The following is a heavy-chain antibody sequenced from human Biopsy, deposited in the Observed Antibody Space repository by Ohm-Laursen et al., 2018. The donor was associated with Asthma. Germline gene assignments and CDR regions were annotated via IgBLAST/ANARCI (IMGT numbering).Heavy chain of an antibody. CDR2: ISYTGNT. CDR1: GGSMSSSSYS. CDR3: ARHWNWGSFFDY. D-gene: IGHD7-27*01. J-gene: IGHJ4*02. V-gene: IGHV4-39*01. Sequence: SETLSLTCTVSGGSMSSSSYSWGWIRQPPGKGLEWIGSISYTGNTDIPSLRSRVTLSVATSKYNFSLKLTSVTAADTAVFYCARHWNWGSFFDYWGQGMLVTVSS.